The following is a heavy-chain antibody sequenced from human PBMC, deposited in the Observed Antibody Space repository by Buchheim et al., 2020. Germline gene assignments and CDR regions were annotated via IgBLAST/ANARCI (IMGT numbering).Heavy chain of an antibody. CDR3: AKDLVVPAAAYYYYYGMDV. D-gene: IGHD2-2*01. V-gene: IGHV3-30*18. J-gene: IGHJ6*02. CDR1: GLTFSSYG. CDR2: ISSDGSNK. Sequence: QVQLVESGGGVVQPGRSLRLSCAASGLTFSSYGMHWVRQAPGKGLEWAAVISSDGSNKYYADSVKGRFTISRDNSKNTLYLQMNSLRAEDTAVYYCAKDLVVPAAAYYYYYGMDVWGQGTT.